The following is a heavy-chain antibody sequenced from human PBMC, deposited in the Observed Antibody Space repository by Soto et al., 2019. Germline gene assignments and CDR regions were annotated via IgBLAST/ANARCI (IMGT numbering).Heavy chain of an antibody. CDR3: ASRRPRQGDDY. D-gene: IGHD2-21*01. V-gene: IGHV4-34*01. J-gene: IGHJ4*02. CDR2: INHSGST. Sequence: QVQLQQWGAGLLKPSETLSLTCAVYGGSFSGYYWSWIRQPPGKGLEWIGEINHSGSTNYNPSLKSRVTISVDTSKNQFSLKLSSVTAADTAVYYCASRRPRQGDDYWGQGTLVTVSS. CDR1: GGSFSGYY.